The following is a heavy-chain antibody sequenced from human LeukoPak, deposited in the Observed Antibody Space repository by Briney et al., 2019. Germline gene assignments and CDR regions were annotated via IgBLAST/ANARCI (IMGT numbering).Heavy chain of an antibody. D-gene: IGHD4-17*01. J-gene: IGHJ4*02. V-gene: IGHV2-70*12. CDR2: IDWDDDK. Sequence: SGPTLVNPTQTLTLTCTFSGFSLSTSGMCVSWIRQPPGKALEWLPRIDWDDDKYYSTSLKTRLTISKDTSKNQVVLTMTNMAPVDTATYYCAHYGDYRFLYYFDHWGQGALVTVSS. CDR3: AHYGDYRFLYYFDH. CDR1: GFSLSTSGMC.